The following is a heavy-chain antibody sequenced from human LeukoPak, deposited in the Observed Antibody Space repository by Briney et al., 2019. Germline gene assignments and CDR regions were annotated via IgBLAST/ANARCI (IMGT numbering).Heavy chain of an antibody. CDR2: IYYSGST. CDR3: ARALYDDYVWGSYRYFDY. V-gene: IGHV4-59*01. J-gene: IGHJ4*02. D-gene: IGHD3-16*02. CDR1: GGSISSYY. Sequence: SETLSLTCTVSGGSISSYYWSWLRQPPGKGLEWIGYIYYSGSTNYNPSLKSRVTISVDTSKNQFSLKLSSVAAADTAVYYCARALYDDYVWGSYRYFDYWGQGTLVTVSS.